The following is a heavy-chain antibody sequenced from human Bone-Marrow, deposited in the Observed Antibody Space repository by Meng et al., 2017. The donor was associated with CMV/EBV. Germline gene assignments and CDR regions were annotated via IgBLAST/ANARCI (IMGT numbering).Heavy chain of an antibody. J-gene: IGHJ4*02. Sequence: SETLSLTCTVSGGSISSYYWSWIRQPPGKGLEWIGYIYYSGSTNYNPSLKSRVTISVDTSKSQFSLKLSSVTAADTAVYYCARHGLVVVMFDYWGQGTLVTVSS. CDR2: IYYSGST. CDR3: ARHGLVVVMFDY. CDR1: GGSISSYY. D-gene: IGHD3-22*01. V-gene: IGHV4-59*08.